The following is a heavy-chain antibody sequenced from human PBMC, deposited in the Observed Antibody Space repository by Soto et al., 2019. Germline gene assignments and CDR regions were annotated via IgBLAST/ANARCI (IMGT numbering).Heavy chain of an antibody. CDR2: MRANSGDT. Sequence: QVQLVQPGAEVRKPGASVKVSCKASGDIFTNFDFNWVRQATGQGLEWIGWMRANSGDTGHDQKFQGRVRMTRDPCMSTAYMELSSLRAEDTAVYYCARYIYGQGFQAWGQGTRVFVSS. CDR1: GDIFTNFD. CDR3: ARYIYGQGFQA. V-gene: IGHV1-8*01. D-gene: IGHD3-3*02. J-gene: IGHJ5*02.